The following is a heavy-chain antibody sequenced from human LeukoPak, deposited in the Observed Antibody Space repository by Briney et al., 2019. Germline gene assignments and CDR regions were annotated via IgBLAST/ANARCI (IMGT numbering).Heavy chain of an antibody. D-gene: IGHD3-10*01. V-gene: IGHV3-30*02. CDR3: AKQLAWFGELYYGMDV. J-gene: IGHJ6*02. Sequence: GGSLTLSCAASGCTFSSYGMHWVRQAPGKGLEWVAFIRYDGSNKYYAYSVKGRFTIYRDNSKNTLYLQMNSLRAEDTAVYYCAKQLAWFGELYYGMDVWGQGTTVTVSS. CDR2: IRYDGSNK. CDR1: GCTFSSYG.